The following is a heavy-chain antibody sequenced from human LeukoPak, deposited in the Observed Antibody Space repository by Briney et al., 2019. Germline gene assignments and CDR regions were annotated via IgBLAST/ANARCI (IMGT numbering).Heavy chain of an antibody. CDR3: AKDPGSQYYYDSSGWNYFDY. CDR2: INWNGGST. D-gene: IGHD3-22*01. CDR1: GFTFDDYG. Sequence: SGGSLRLSCAASGFTFDDYGMNWVHQAPGKGLEWVSGINWNGGSTGYADSVKGRFTISRDNAKNSLYLQMNSLRAEDTAVYYCAKDPGSQYYYDSSGWNYFDYWGQGTLVTVSS. J-gene: IGHJ4*02. V-gene: IGHV3-20*04.